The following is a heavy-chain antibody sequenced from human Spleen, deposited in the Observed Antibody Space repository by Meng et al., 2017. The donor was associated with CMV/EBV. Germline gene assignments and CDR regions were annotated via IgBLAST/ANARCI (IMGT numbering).Heavy chain of an antibody. CDR2: IRYDGINK. J-gene: IGHJ4*02. V-gene: IGHV3-30*02. Sequence: GGSLRLSCAASGFSFSSYWMHWVRQAPGKGLEWVAFIRYDGINKYYGDSVEGRFTISRDNSENTVDLQMNSLRPEDTAVYYCAKVHVDMATVTFGGFDYWGQGALVTVSS. CDR3: AKVHVDMATVTFGGFDY. CDR1: GFSFSSYW. D-gene: IGHD3-16*01.